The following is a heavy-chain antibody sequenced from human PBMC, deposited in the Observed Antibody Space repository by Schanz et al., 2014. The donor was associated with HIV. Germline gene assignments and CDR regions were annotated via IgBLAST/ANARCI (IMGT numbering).Heavy chain of an antibody. CDR3: ARGGIWEWDQPDFDY. CDR1: GFTFDDYD. CDR2: ISWNSGNI. V-gene: IGHV3-9*01. J-gene: IGHJ4*02. Sequence: EVQLVESGGGLVQPGRSLRLSCEASGFTFDDYDMHWVRQAPGKGLEWVSSISWNSGNIGYADSVKGRFTISRDNSKNTLYLQMNSLRAEDTAVYYCARGGIWEWDQPDFDYWGQGTLVTVSS. D-gene: IGHD2-15*01.